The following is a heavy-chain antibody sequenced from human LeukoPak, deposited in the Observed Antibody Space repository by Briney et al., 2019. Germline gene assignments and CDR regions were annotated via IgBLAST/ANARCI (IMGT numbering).Heavy chain of an antibody. V-gene: IGHV4-59*08. CDR3: ARQGYSYGSHRFDP. CDR1: GGSISSYY. Sequence: PSETLSLTCTVSGGSISSYYWSWIRQPPGKGLEWIGYIYYSGSTNYNPSLKSRVTISVDTSKNQFSLKLSSVTAADTAVYYCARQGYSYGSHRFDPWGQGTLVTVSS. D-gene: IGHD5-18*01. CDR2: IYYSGST. J-gene: IGHJ5*02.